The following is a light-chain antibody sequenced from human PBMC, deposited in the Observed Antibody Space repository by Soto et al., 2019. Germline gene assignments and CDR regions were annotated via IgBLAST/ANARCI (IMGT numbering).Light chain of an antibody. Sequence: NFMLTQPHSVSESPGKTVIISCTRSSGSIASNYVQWYQQRPGSAPTTVIYDDNQRPSGVPDRFSGSIDSSSNSASLTISGLKTEDEADYYCQSYDSSNQVFGGGTKLTVL. J-gene: IGLJ2*01. V-gene: IGLV6-57*03. CDR1: SGSIASNY. CDR3: QSYDSSNQV. CDR2: DDN.